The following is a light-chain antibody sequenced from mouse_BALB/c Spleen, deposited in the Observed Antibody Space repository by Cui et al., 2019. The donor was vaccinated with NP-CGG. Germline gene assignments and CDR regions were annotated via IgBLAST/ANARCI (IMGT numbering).Light chain of an antibody. Sequence: QAVVTQESALTTSPGDTVTFTCRSSTGAVTTSNYANWVQEKPDHLFTGLIGGINNRAPGVPARFSGSLIGDKAALTITGAQTEDEAMYFCALWYSNHWVFGGGTKLTVL. CDR2: GIN. CDR3: ALWYSNHWV. J-gene: IGLJ1*01. CDR1: TGAVTTSNY. V-gene: IGLV1*01.